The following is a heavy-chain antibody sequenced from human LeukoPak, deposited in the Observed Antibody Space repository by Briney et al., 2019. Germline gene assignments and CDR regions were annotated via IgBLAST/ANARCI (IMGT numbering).Heavy chain of an antibody. J-gene: IGHJ4*02. CDR3: AKRSPLGYCSKTSCPNCDY. CDR2: IWYVGINK. CDR1: GFTFGSYD. Sequence: PGRSLRLSCAASGFTFGSYDMHWVRQAPGQGLEWVAVIWYVGINKYYADSVKGRFTISRDNSRDTLFLQMNSLRAEDTAVYYCAKRSPLGYCSKTSCPNCDYWGQGTLVTVSS. V-gene: IGHV3-33*03. D-gene: IGHD2-2*01.